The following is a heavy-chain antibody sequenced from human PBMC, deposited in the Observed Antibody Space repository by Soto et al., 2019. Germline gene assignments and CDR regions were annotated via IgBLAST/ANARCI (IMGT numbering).Heavy chain of an antibody. V-gene: IGHV4-31*03. CDR1: GGSISSGGYY. D-gene: IGHD4-17*01. CDR3: ARDSPDYGDFGSHYYGMDV. CDR2: IYYSGRT. Sequence: QVQLQESGPGLVKPSQTLSLTCTVSGGSISSGGYYWSWIRQHPGKGLEWIGYIYYSGRTYYNPYLKSRVTISVDTSKKQFSLKLSSVTAADTAVYYCARDSPDYGDFGSHYYGMDVWGQGTTVTVSS. J-gene: IGHJ6*02.